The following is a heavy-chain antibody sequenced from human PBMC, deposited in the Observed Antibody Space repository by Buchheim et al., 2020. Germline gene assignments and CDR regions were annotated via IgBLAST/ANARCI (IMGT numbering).Heavy chain of an antibody. CDR3: ARDSCSSTSCYTQDYYYGMDV. D-gene: IGHD2-2*02. Sequence: QVQLVESGGGVVQPGRSLRLSCAASGFTFSSYAMHWVRQAPGKGLEWVAVISYDGSNKYYADSVKGRFTISRDNSKNTLYLQMNSLRAEDTAVYHCARDSCSSTSCYTQDYYYGMDVWGQGTT. CDR1: GFTFSSYA. V-gene: IGHV3-30-3*01. CDR2: ISYDGSNK. J-gene: IGHJ6*02.